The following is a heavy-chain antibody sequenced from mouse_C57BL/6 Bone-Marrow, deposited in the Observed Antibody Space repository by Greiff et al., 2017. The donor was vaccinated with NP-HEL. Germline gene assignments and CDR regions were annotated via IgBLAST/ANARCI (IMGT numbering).Heavy chain of an antibody. J-gene: IGHJ2*01. D-gene: IGHD2-3*01. CDR2: ISYDGSN. Sequence: EVKLMESGPGLVKPSQSLSLTCSVTGYSITSGYYWNWIRQFPGNKLEWMGYISYDGSNNYNPSLKNRISITRDTSKNQFFLKLNSVTTEDTATYYCARALYDGYYDYWGQGTTLTVSS. CDR3: ARALYDGYYDY. V-gene: IGHV3-6*01. CDR1: GYSITSGYY.